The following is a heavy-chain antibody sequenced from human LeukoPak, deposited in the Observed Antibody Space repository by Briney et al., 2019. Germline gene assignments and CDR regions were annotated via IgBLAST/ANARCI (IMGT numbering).Heavy chain of an antibody. J-gene: IGHJ3*02. V-gene: IGHV4-61*02. CDR1: GGSVNSSTYY. Sequence: SETLSLTCTVSGGSVNSSTYYWSWIRQPAGKGLEWIGRIYTSGSTNYNPSLKSRVTMSVDTSKNQFSLKLSSVTAADTAVYYCAGTETGYSSSSGAFDIWGQGTMVTVSS. D-gene: IGHD6-6*01. CDR2: IYTSGST. CDR3: AGTETGYSSSSGAFDI.